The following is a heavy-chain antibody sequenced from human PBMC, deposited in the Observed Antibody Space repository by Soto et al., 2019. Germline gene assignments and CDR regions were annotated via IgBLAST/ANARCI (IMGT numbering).Heavy chain of an antibody. Sequence: GGSLRLCCTASGFTFSSYAMHWVRQAPGKGLEYVSAISSNGGSTYYADSVKGRFTISRDNSMNTLCLQMSSLRAEDTAVYYCVKSTIVVAAYYFDYWGQGTLVTVSS. V-gene: IGHV3-64D*06. CDR2: ISSNGGST. J-gene: IGHJ4*02. D-gene: IGHD3-22*01. CDR3: VKSTIVVAAYYFDY. CDR1: GFTFSSYA.